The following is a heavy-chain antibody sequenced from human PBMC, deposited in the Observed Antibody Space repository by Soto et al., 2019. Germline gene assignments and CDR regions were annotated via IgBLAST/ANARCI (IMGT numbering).Heavy chain of an antibody. CDR1: GFTFSNYA. D-gene: IGHD3-3*02. J-gene: IGHJ3*02. Sequence: EVQLLESGGGLVQPGGSLRLSCAASGFTFSNYAMGWVRQAPEKGLEWVSSLTGSGVTTYYADSVKGRFTISRDNSQNRLFLQMNSLRAEDTAIYYFAKVIFGVVNEAFDKWGQGTMVTVSS. V-gene: IGHV3-23*01. CDR2: LTGSGVTT. CDR3: AKVIFGVVNEAFDK.